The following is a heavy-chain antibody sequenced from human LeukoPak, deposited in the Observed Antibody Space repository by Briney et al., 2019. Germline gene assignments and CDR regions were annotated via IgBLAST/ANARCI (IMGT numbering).Heavy chain of an antibody. J-gene: IGHJ4*02. D-gene: IGHD2-2*01. V-gene: IGHV3-48*04. CDR2: ISSSSSTI. CDR1: GFTFSSYS. CDR3: ARGTLCSSTSCADY. Sequence: GGSLRLSCAASGFTFSSYSMNWVRQAPGKGLEWVSYISSSSSTIYYADSVKGRFTISRDNAKNSLYLQLNSLRAEDTAVYYCARGTLCSSTSCADYWGQGTLVTVSS.